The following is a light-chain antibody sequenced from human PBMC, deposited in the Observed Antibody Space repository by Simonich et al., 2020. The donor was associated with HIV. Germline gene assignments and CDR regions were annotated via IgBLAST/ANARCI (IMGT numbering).Light chain of an antibody. Sequence: NFMLTQPHSVSESPGKTVTISCTRSSGSSASNYVQWYQQRPGSAPTTVIYEDNQRPYGVPDRFSGSIDSSSNSASLTISGLKTEDESDYDCQSYDSSNQVFGGGTKLTVL. V-gene: IGLV6-57*03. CDR3: QSYDSSNQV. CDR1: SGSSASNY. J-gene: IGLJ3*02. CDR2: EDN.